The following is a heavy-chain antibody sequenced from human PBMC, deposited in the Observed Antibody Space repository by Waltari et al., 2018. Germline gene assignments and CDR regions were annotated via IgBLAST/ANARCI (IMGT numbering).Heavy chain of an antibody. Sequence: EVPLVESVGGLVQPGRCLSLSCDASGFPLRGHWMHWVLQHPWKGLVWVARINSDGRDISYADSVKGRVTISRDNAKNTLYLQMNSLRAEDTAIYFCAREIDVFGKWSSILSNWGQGTLVTGS. CDR2: INSDGRDI. V-gene: IGHV3-74*01. CDR1: GFPLRGHW. J-gene: IGHJ4*02. D-gene: IGHD2-2*01. CDR3: AREIDVFGKWSSILSN.